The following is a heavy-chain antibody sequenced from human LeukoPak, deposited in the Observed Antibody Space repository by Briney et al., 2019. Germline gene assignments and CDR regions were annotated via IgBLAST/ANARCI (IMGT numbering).Heavy chain of an antibody. V-gene: IGHV3-74*01. D-gene: IGHD3-10*01. CDR1: GFTFSNYW. CDR2: IRGDGGDT. J-gene: IGHJ4*02. Sequence: PGGSLRLSCTVSGFTFSNYWMHWVRQAPGKGLVWVSRIRGDGGDTNYADSVKGRFTVSRDNAKNTLYLQMNSLTTEGTAVYFCARDRVLGSGSSDYWGQGTLVTVSS. CDR3: ARDRVLGSGSSDY.